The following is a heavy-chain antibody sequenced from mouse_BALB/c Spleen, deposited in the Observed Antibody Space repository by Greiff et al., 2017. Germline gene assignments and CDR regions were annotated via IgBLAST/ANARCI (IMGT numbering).Heavy chain of an antibody. CDR3: ALPGGLRYDYTWFAY. CDR1: GFNIKDTY. D-gene: IGHD2-4*01. Sequence: EVQLQQSGAELVKPGASVKLSCTASGFNIKDTYMHWVKQRPEQGLEWIGRIDPANGNTKYDPKFQGKATITADTSSNTAYLQLSSLTSEDTAVYYCALPGGLRYDYTWFAYWGQGTLVTVSA. J-gene: IGHJ3*01. V-gene: IGHV14-3*02. CDR2: IDPANGNT.